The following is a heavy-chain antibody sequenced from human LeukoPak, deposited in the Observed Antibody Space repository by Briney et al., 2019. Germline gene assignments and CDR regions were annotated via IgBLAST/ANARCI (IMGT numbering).Heavy chain of an antibody. Sequence: SETLSLTCAVSSGPVSSDSYYWTWIRRAPGKGLEWIGCINSSGDTIYSPSLKSRVTISIDTSKNQFSLTLRSVTAADTAVYYCARDVSPAMTAYYYYYGIDVWAKGPRSPSP. CDR2: INSSGDT. CDR3: ARDVSPAMTAYYYYYGIDV. CDR1: SGPVSSDSYY. V-gene: IGHV4-61*01. D-gene: IGHD2-2*01. J-gene: IGHJ6*02.